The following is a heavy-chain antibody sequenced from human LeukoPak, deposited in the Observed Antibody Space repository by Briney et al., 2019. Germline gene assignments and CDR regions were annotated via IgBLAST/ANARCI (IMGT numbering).Heavy chain of an antibody. D-gene: IGHD3-16*01. CDR2: IYYSGST. CDR3: ARHVGGGTYFDDY. V-gene: IGHV4-39*01. Sequence: PSETLSLTCTVSGGSISSSSYYWGWIRQPPGKGLEWIGSIYYSGSTLYNPSLKSRVTISVDTSKNQFSLKLSSVTAADTAVYYCARHVGGGTYFDDYWGEGTVVTVSS. J-gene: IGHJ4*02. CDR1: GGSISSSSYY.